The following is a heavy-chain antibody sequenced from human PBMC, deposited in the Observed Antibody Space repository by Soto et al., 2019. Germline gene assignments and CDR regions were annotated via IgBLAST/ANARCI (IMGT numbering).Heavy chain of an antibody. CDR2: IRSKANGYAT. CDR1: GFTFSGYA. V-gene: IGHV3-73*02. D-gene: IGHD6-13*01. Sequence: EVQLVESGGGLVQPGGSLKLSCAAPGFTFSGYAMHWVRQASGKGLEWVGRIRSKANGYATTYGASVKGRFTISRDDSKNTAYLQMNSLKTEDTAMYYCTRIQQVEWGQGTLVTVSS. CDR3: TRIQQVE. J-gene: IGHJ4*02.